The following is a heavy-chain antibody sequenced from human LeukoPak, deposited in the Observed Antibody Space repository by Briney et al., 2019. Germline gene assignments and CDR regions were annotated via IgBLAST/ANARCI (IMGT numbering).Heavy chain of an antibody. CDR2: IYTSGST. CDR1: GGSIRSYY. Sequence: SETLSLTCTVSGGSIRSYYWSWIRQPAGKGLEWIGRIYTSGSTNYNPSLKGRVTVSVDTSKNQFSLKLSSVTAADTAVYYCAREDYQTSWTESGFYYYYGMDVWGQGTTVTVSS. D-gene: IGHD3-16*01. CDR3: AREDYQTSWTESGFYYYYGMDV. V-gene: IGHV4-4*07. J-gene: IGHJ6*02.